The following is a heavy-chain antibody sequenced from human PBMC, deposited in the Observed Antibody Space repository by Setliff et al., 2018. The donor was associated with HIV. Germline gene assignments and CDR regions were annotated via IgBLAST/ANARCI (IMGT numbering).Heavy chain of an antibody. Sequence: NPSETLSLTCTIHGGSVSGHYWSWIRQPPGKGLEWVGSTSDSGTPNYNPSLKSRVTITLDTSKNQFSLKLSSVTAADTAVYYCARLGALLTIFGDHLRAFDIWGQGTMVTVSS. V-gene: IGHV4-59*08. D-gene: IGHD3-3*01. CDR2: TSDSGTP. J-gene: IGHJ3*02. CDR1: GGSVSGHY. CDR3: ARLGALLTIFGDHLRAFDI.